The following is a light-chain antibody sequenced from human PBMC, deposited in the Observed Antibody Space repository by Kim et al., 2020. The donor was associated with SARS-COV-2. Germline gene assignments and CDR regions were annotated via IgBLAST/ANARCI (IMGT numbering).Light chain of an antibody. CDR2: DVS. CDR1: SRAVGGYNY. Sequence: GQSITISCTGTSRAVGGYNYVSWYQQHPGKAPKLMIYDVSQRPSGVSNRFSGSKSGNTASLTISGLQADDEADYYCTSYTSSSTSVFGGGTKLTVL. CDR3: TSYTSSSTSV. V-gene: IGLV2-14*04. J-gene: IGLJ2*01.